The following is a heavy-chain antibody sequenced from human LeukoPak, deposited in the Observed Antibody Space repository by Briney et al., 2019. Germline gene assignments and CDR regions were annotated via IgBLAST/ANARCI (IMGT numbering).Heavy chain of an antibody. V-gene: IGHV1-18*01. D-gene: IGHD3-10*01. CDR2: ISAYNGNT. J-gene: IGHJ4*02. CDR1: GYTFTSYG. Sequence: GASVKVSCTASGYTFTSYGISWVRQTPGQGLEWMGWISAYNGNTNYAQKLQGRVTMTTDTSTNTAYLELRSLRSDDTAVYYCARECTYYYGSGSYCYWGQGTLVTVSS. CDR3: ARECTYYYGSGSYCY.